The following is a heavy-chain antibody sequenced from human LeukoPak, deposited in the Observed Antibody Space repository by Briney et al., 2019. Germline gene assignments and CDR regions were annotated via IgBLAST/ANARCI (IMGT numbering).Heavy chain of an antibody. CDR2: ISGNGGNT. D-gene: IGHD2-2*02. J-gene: IGHJ5*02. CDR1: GFTNYA. CDR3: AKDESGYCTSTSCYKWFDP. V-gene: IGHV3-23*01. Sequence: GESLRLSCAASGFTNYAMSWVRQAPAKGLEWVSTISGNGGNTYYADSVKGRFTISRDNSKNTLYLQMNSLRAEDTAVYYCAKDESGYCTSTSCYKWFDPWGQGTLVTVSS.